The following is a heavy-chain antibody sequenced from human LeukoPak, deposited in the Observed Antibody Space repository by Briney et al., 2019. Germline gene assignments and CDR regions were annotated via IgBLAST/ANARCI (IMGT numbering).Heavy chain of an antibody. D-gene: IGHD3-10*01. V-gene: IGHV4-39*07. Sequence: SETLSLTCTVSGGSISSGDYYWSWIRQPPGKGLGWIGEINHSGSTNYNPSLKSRVTISVDTSKNQFSLKLSSVTAADTAVYYCARGLLWFGVLFDPRGQGTLVTVSS. CDR1: GGSISSGDYY. J-gene: IGHJ5*02. CDR3: ARGLLWFGVLFDP. CDR2: INHSGST.